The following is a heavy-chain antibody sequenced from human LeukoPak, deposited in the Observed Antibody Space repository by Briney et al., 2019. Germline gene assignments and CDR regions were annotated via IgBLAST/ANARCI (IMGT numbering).Heavy chain of an antibody. CDR1: GFTFSSYV. V-gene: IGHV3-23*01. Sequence: GGSLRFSCAASGFTFSSYVMTWVRQSPGKGLEWVSGITGSGGSGGSTNYADSVKGRFTISRDNSKNTLYLQMNSLRAEDTAVYYCAKQGYYDSSGYYFYFDYWGQGTLVTVSS. CDR2: ITGSGGSGGST. J-gene: IGHJ4*02. CDR3: AKQGYYDSSGYYFYFDY. D-gene: IGHD3-22*01.